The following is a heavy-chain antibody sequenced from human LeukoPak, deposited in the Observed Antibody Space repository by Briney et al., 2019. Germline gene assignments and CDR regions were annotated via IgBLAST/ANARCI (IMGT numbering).Heavy chain of an antibody. CDR3: ARDFTMTSPD. CDR2: ISSSGSTI. J-gene: IGHJ4*02. D-gene: IGHD3-22*01. Sequence: GGSLRLSCAASGFTFSSYEMNWVRQAPGKGLEWVSYISSSGSTIYYADSVKGRFTISRDNAKNSLYLQMNSLRAEDTAVYYCARDFTMTSPDWGQGTLVTVSS. V-gene: IGHV3-48*03. CDR1: GFTFSSYE.